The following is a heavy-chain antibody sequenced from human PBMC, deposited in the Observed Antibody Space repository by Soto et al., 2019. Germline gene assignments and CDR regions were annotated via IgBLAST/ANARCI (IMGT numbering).Heavy chain of an antibody. CDR1: GFTFSSYW. CDR3: VSTSLVVAAATREDY. V-gene: IGHV3-74*01. Sequence: EVQLVESGGGLVQPGGSLRLSYAASGFTFSSYWMHWVRQAPGKGLVWVSRINSDGSSTSYADSVKGRFTISRDNAKNTLYLQMNSLRAEDTAVYYCVSTSLVVAAATREDYWGQGTLVTVSS. D-gene: IGHD2-15*01. J-gene: IGHJ4*02. CDR2: INSDGSST.